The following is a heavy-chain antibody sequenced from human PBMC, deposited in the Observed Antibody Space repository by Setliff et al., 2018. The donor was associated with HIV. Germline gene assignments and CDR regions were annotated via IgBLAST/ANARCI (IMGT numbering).Heavy chain of an antibody. D-gene: IGHD2-8*01. CDR2: ISGYNGNT. V-gene: IGHV1-18*01. J-gene: IGHJ3*02. CDR1: GYTFTNYG. Sequence: ASVKVSCKASGYTFTNYGISWVRQALGQGLEWMGWISGYNGNTNYAEKLQGRVTMTTDTSTSTAYMELRSLRSDDTAVYYCARDLKVYAMWGDAFDTWGQGTMVTVSS. CDR3: ARDLKVYAMWGDAFDT.